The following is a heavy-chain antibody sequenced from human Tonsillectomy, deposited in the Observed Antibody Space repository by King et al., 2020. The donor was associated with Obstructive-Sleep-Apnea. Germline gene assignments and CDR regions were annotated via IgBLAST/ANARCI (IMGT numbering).Heavy chain of an antibody. V-gene: IGHV3-11*06. CDR2: ISSSSSYT. D-gene: IGHD4-17*01. J-gene: IGHJ3*01. CDR1: GFTFSDYY. CDR3: VRRKVTTAADAFDL. Sequence: VQLVQSGGGLVKPGGSLRLSCAASGFTFSDYYMSWIRQAPGKGLEWVSDISSSSSYTNYADSVKGRFTISRDNAKNSLYLQMNSLRGEDTAVYYCVRRKVTTAADAFDLWGQGTMLTVSS.